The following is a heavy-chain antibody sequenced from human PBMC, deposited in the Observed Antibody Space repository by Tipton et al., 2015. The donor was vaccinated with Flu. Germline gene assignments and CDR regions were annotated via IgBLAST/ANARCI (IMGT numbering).Heavy chain of an antibody. CDR3: ATVFDY. Sequence: SLRLSCAVSGFTLSSNWMHWVRQVPGKGLVWVSRISDDGSGASYADSVKGRFTIPRDIAKNTVYLQMNNLRAEDTAVYYCATVFDYWGQGVLVTVAS. V-gene: IGHV3-74*01. J-gene: IGHJ4*02. CDR2: ISDDGSGA. CDR1: GFTLSSNW.